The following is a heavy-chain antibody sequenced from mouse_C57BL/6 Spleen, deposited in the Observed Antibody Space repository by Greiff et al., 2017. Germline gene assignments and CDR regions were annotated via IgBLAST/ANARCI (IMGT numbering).Heavy chain of an antibody. V-gene: IGHV5-6*01. CDR3: ARQGYGFDY. CDR2: ISSGGSYT. J-gene: IGHJ2*01. CDR1: GFTFSSYG. Sequence: EVQGVESGGDLVKPGGSLKLSCAASGFTFSSYGMSWVRQTPDKRLEWVATISSGGSYTYYPDSVKGRFTISRDNAKNTLYLQMSSLKSEDTAMYYCARQGYGFDYWGQGTTLTVSS. D-gene: IGHD2-2*01.